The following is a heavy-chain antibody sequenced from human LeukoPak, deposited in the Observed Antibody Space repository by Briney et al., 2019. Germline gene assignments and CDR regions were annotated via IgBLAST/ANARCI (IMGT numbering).Heavy chain of an antibody. D-gene: IGHD3-3*01. J-gene: IGHJ6*02. CDR3: ARGYYDFWSGYYGTDV. CDR1: GYSFTSYW. Sequence: GESLKISCKGSGYSFTSYWIGWVRQMPGKGLEWMGIFYPGDSDTRYSPSFQGQVTISADKSISTAYLQWSSLKASDTAMYYCARGYYDFWSGYYGTDVWGQGNTVTVSS. CDR2: FYPGDSDT. V-gene: IGHV5-51*01.